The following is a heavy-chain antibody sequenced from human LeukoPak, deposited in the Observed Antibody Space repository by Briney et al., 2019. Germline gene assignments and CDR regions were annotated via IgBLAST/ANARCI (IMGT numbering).Heavy chain of an antibody. CDR2: IKQDGSEK. Sequence: KPGGSRRLSCEVSGVMFNTFGMHWVRQAPGKGLEWVANIKQDGSEKYYVDSVKGRFTISRDNAKNSLYLQMNSLRAEDTAVYYCARESPYSYDSSGYGFDYWGQGTLVTVSS. CDR3: ARESPYSYDSSGYGFDY. J-gene: IGHJ4*02. D-gene: IGHD3-22*01. V-gene: IGHV3-7*01. CDR1: GVMFNTFG.